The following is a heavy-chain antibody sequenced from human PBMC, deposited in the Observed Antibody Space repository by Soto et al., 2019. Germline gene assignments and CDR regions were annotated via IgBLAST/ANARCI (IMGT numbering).Heavy chain of an antibody. D-gene: IGHD3-16*01. CDR3: ATSSPYILLRGNMDYSAMDV. J-gene: IGHJ6*02. V-gene: IGHV1-69*01. Sequence: QVQLVQSGAEVKKPGSSVKVSCTASGDTFSSFTISWLRQAPGQGLEWMGGIIPVFGTTDYEQRFQGRVTITADGSTSTAYMELSSLRSADTAVYYCATSSPYILLRGNMDYSAMDVWGQGTTVTVSS. CDR1: GDTFSSFT. CDR2: IIPVFGTT.